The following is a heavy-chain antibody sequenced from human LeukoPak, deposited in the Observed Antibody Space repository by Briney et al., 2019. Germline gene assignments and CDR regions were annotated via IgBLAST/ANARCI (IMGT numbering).Heavy chain of an antibody. Sequence: GGSLRLSRAASGFTFSSYATHWVRQAPGKGLEWVAVISYDGSNKYYADSVKGRFTISRDNSKNTLYLQMNSLRAEDTAVYYCARARQAVVVVAAIWFDPWGQGTLVTVSS. CDR1: GFTFSSYA. V-gene: IGHV3-30-3*01. CDR3: ARARQAVVVVAAIWFDP. J-gene: IGHJ5*02. D-gene: IGHD2-15*01. CDR2: ISYDGSNK.